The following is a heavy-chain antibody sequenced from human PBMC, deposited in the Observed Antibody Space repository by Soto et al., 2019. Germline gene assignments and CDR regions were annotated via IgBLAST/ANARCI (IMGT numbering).Heavy chain of an antibody. CDR2: IYHSGST. V-gene: IGHV4-30-2*01. D-gene: IGHD1-26*01. CDR1: GGSISSGGYS. Sequence: SETLSLTCAVSGGSISSGGYSWSWIRQPPGKGLEWIGYIYHSGSTYYNPSLKSRVTISVDRSKNQFSLKLSSVTAADTAVYYCAANREGNYIDYWGQGTLVTVSS. CDR3: AANREGNYIDY. J-gene: IGHJ4*02.